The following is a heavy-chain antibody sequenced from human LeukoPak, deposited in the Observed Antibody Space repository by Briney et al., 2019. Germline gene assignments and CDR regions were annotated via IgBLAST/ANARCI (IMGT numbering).Heavy chain of an antibody. Sequence: GGSLRLSCAASGFSFSDYYMTWFRQAPGKGLEWVSYISSSGSTIYYADSVKGRFTISRDNAKNSLYLQMNGLRAEDTAVYYCAELGITMIGGVWGKGTTVTISS. CDR3: AELGITMIGGV. J-gene: IGHJ6*04. CDR1: GFSFSDYY. V-gene: IGHV3-11*04. D-gene: IGHD3-10*02. CDR2: ISSSGSTI.